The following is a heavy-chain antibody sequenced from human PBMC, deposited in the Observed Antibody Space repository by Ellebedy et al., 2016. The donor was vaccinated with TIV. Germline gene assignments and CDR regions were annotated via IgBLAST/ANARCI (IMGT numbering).Heavy chain of an antibody. Sequence: GGSLRLXXVASGFTLSDYAMSWLRQAPGKGLEWVSSIRSSTSYRYYADSVEGRFTLSRDSAKNSLYLQMNSLRADDTAVYYCARDRKAERGVTFDSWGQGTLVIVSS. J-gene: IGHJ4*02. V-gene: IGHV3-21*01. CDR3: ARDRKAERGVTFDS. CDR2: IRSSTSYR. CDR1: GFTLSDYA. D-gene: IGHD3-10*01.